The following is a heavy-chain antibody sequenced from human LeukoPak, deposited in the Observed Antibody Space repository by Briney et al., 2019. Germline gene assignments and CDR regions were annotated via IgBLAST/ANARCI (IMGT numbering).Heavy chain of an antibody. CDR3: ARVEGLTATVTD. CDR2: IITSAGST. V-gene: IGHV1-46*01. CDR1: GYTFTSYY. Sequence: ASVKVSCKASGYTFTSYYMHWVRQAPGQGLEWMGLIITSAGSTTYAQNFQGRVTLTRDTSTSTVYMEMSSLRSEDTAVYYCARVEGLTATVTDWGQGTLVTISS. J-gene: IGHJ4*02. D-gene: IGHD5-18*01.